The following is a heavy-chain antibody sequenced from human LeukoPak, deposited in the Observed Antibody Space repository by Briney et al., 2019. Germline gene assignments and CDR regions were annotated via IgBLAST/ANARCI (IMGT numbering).Heavy chain of an antibody. CDR2: ISSSGSTI. Sequence: GGSLRLSCAASGFTFSSYEMNWVRQAPGKGLEWVSYISSSGSTIYYADSVKGRFTISRDNAKNSLYLQMNSLRAEDTAVYYCARPYYYDSSPTTYYYYYMDVWGKGTTVTVSS. V-gene: IGHV3-48*03. D-gene: IGHD3-22*01. CDR1: GFTFSSYE. CDR3: ARPYYYDSSPTTYYYYYMDV. J-gene: IGHJ6*03.